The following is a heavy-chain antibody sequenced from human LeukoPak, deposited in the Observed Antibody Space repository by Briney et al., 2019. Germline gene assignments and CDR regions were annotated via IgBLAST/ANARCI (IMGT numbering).Heavy chain of an antibody. CDR1: GGSISSYY. Sequence: SETLSLTCTVAGGSISSYYWCWIRPPPGEGLEGIGYIYYSGSTNYNPSLKSRVTISVDTSKNQFSLKLSSVTAADTAVYYCATEGYYYDSSGYYYRAFDIWGQGTMVTVSS. CDR3: ATEGYYYDSSGYYYRAFDI. J-gene: IGHJ3*02. V-gene: IGHV4-59*01. D-gene: IGHD3-22*01. CDR2: IYYSGST.